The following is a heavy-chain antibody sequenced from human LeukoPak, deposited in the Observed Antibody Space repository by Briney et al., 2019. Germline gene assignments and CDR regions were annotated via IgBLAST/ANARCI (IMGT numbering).Heavy chain of an antibody. Sequence: GGSLRLSCAASGFTFSSYGMHWVRQAPGKGLEWVAVISYDGSNKYYADSVKGRFTISRDNSRNTLYLQMNSLGDEDTAVYYCAKGGSASHNWFDPWGQGTLVTVSS. J-gene: IGHJ5*02. V-gene: IGHV3-30*18. CDR2: ISYDGSNK. CDR3: AKGGSASHNWFDP. CDR1: GFTFSSYG. D-gene: IGHD2-15*01.